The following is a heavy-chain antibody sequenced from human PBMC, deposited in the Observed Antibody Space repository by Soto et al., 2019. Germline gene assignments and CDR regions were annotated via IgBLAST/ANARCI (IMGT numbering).Heavy chain of an antibody. Sequence: ASVNVSCKSSGYTFTGYYIHWVRQAPGQGLEWMGWINPNSGGTNYAQKFQGRVTMTRDTSISTAYMELSRLRSDDTAVYYCARDLEDTYYDILTGLGWFDPWGQGTLVTVSS. CDR3: ARDLEDTYYDILTGLGWFDP. CDR1: GYTFTGYY. D-gene: IGHD3-9*01. CDR2: INPNSGGT. V-gene: IGHV1-2*02. J-gene: IGHJ5*02.